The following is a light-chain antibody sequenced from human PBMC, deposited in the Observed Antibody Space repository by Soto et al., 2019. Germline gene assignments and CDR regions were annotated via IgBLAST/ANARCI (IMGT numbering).Light chain of an antibody. Sequence: DIQLTQSPTTLSGSVGDRVTITCRASQTISSWLAWYQQKPGKAPKLLIYAASTLQSGVPSRFSGSGSGTDFTHTISCLQSEDVATYYCQQYYSYPLITFGQGTLLEI. CDR3: QQYYSYPLIT. J-gene: IGKJ5*01. CDR1: QTISSW. CDR2: AAS. V-gene: IGKV1-5*01.